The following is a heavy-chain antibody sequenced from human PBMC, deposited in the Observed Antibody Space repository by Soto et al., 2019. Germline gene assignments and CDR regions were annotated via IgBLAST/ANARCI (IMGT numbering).Heavy chain of an antibody. V-gene: IGHV3-23*01. J-gene: IGHJ4*02. CDR2: ISGNGGST. CDR3: AKRPASIITFDY. Sequence: GGSLRLSCAAPGFTFSNYALSWVRQAPGKGLEWVSTISGNGGSTYYADSVKGRFTISRDNSKNMLFLQINSLRDDDSAVYYCAKRPASIITFDYWGQGTPVTVSS. CDR1: GFTFSNYA. D-gene: IGHD2-2*01.